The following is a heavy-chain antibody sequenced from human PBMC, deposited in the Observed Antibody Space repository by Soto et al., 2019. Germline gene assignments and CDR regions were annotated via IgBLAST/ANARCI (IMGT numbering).Heavy chain of an antibody. V-gene: IGHV1-18*01. J-gene: IGHJ3*02. CDR3: ARGLKRGAVAGPNDAFDI. CDR2: ISAYNGNT. Sequence: ASVKVSCKASGYTFTSYGISWVRQAPGQGLEWMGWISAYNGNTNYAQKLQGRVTMTTDTSTSTAYMELRSLRSDDTAVYYCARGLKRGAVAGPNDAFDIWGQGTMVTVSS. D-gene: IGHD6-19*01. CDR1: GYTFTSYG.